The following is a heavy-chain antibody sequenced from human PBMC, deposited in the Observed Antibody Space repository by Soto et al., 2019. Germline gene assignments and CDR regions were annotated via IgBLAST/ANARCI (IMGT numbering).Heavy chain of an antibody. J-gene: IGHJ5*02. CDR2: IYSGGST. CDR3: ARMEYYYDSSGYYYWS. CDR1: GFTVSSNY. Sequence: GGSLRLSCAASGFTVSSNYMSWVRQAPGKGLEWVSVIYSGGSTYYADSVKGRFTISRDNSKNTLYLQMNSLRAEDTAVYYCARMEYYYDSSGYYYWSWGQGTLVTVSS. D-gene: IGHD3-22*01. V-gene: IGHV3-53*01.